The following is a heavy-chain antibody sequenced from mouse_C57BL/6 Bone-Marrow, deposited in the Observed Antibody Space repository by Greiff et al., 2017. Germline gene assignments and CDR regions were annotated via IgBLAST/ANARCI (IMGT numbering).Heavy chain of an antibody. CDR1: GFSLTSYG. CDR2: IWSGGST. CDR3: ARNGGSGRGFAY. J-gene: IGHJ3*01. D-gene: IGHD4-1*01. V-gene: IGHV2-2*01. Sequence: VKLQESGPGLVQPSQSLSITCTVSGFSLTSYGVHWVRQSPGQGLEWLGVIWSGGSTDYNAAFISRLSISKDNSKSQVFFKMNSLQADDTAIYYCARNGGSGRGFAYWGQGTLVTVSA.